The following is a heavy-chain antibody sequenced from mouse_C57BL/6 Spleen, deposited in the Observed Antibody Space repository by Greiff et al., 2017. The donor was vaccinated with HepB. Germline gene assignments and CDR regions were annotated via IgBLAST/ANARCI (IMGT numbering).Heavy chain of an antibody. CDR2: IYPYNGVS. D-gene: IGHD1-1*01. Sequence: DVKLQESGPELVKPGASVKISCKASGYSFTGYYMHWVKQSHGNILDWIGYIYPYNGVSSYNQKFKGKATLTVDKSSSTAYMELRSLTSEDSAVYYCARSYNYYAMDYWGQGTSVTVSS. CDR1: GYSFTGYY. CDR3: ARSYNYYAMDY. V-gene: IGHV1-31*01. J-gene: IGHJ4*01.